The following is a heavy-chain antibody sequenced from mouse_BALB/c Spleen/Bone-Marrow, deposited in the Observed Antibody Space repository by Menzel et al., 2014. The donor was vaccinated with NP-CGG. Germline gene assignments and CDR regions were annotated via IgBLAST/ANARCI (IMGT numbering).Heavy chain of an antibody. J-gene: IGHJ1*01. CDR1: GYTFTSYW. Sequence: QVQLQQPGAELVKPGASVKLSCKASGYTFTSYWMNRVKQRPGQGLEWIGAIDPSDNYINYNQKVKGKGTLTVDKSSSTAYMQLSSLTSEDSAVYYCARSRGLYGYWYFDAWGAGTTVPVSS. V-gene: IGHV1-69*02. CDR3: ARSRGLYGYWYFDA. CDR2: IDPSDNYI. D-gene: IGHD1-1*02.